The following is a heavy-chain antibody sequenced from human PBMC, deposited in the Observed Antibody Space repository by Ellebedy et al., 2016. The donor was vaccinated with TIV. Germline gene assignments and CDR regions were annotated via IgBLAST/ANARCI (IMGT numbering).Heavy chain of an antibody. Sequence: MPGGSLRLSCSVSRGSLNTSSYYWGWLRQAPGKGLEWLGNLHTSGHNQYNRALRSRLTMSLDTSKNEFSLTVTSLIAADTAVYFCARGMEGLGLYYDNWGQGILVTVSS. CDR2: LHTSGHN. V-gene: IGHV4-39*01. CDR1: RGSLNTSSYY. CDR3: ARGMEGLGLYYDN. J-gene: IGHJ4*02. D-gene: IGHD3-10*01.